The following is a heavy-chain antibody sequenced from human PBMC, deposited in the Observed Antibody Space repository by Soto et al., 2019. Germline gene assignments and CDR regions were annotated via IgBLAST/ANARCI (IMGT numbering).Heavy chain of an antibody. Sequence: PGGSLRLSCAASGFTFSSYSMNWVRQAPGKGLEWVSYISSSSSTIYYADSVKGRFTISRDNAKNSLYLQMNSLRDEDTAVYYCARESMTGYCTNGVCYHNALDIWGQGTMVTVSS. CDR1: GFTFSSYS. CDR3: ARESMTGYCTNGVCYHNALDI. V-gene: IGHV3-48*02. CDR2: ISSSSSTI. D-gene: IGHD2-8*01. J-gene: IGHJ3*02.